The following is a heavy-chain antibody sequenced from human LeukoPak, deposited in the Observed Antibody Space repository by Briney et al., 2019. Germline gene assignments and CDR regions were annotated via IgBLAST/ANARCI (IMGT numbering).Heavy chain of an antibody. D-gene: IGHD3-9*01. Sequence: ASVKVSCEASGYNFISYDINWVRQAPGQGLEWMGWISAYNGNTNYALKIKGRVTMTTDTSTNTVYMELRSLRPDDTAVYYCAREKSRYKFCYNHWGQGTLVTASS. CDR2: ISAYNGNT. CDR1: GYNFISYD. CDR3: AREKSRYKFCYNH. V-gene: IGHV1-18*01. J-gene: IGHJ5*02.